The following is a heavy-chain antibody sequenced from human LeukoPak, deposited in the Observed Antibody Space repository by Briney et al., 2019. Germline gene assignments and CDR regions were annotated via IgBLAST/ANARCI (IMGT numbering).Heavy chain of an antibody. V-gene: IGHV4-61*02. CDR3: ARGSSGSYLLDY. CDR1: GGSISSGSYY. D-gene: IGHD1-26*01. J-gene: IGHJ4*02. CDR2: IYTSGST. Sequence: PSETLSLTCTVSGGSISSGSYYWSWIRQPAGKGLEWIGRIYTSGSTNYNPSLKSRVTISVDTSKNQFSLKLSSVTAADTAVYYCARGSSGSYLLDYWGQGTLVTVSS.